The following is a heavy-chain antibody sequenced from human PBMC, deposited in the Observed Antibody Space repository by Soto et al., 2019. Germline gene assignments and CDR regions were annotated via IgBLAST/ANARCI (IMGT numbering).Heavy chain of an antibody. CDR2: INAGNGNT. V-gene: IGHV1-3*01. CDR1: GYTFTNYA. Sequence: QVQLVQSGAEVKKPGASVKVSCKASGYTFTNYAMHWVRQAPRQRLEWMGWINAGNGNTKYSQKFQGRVTITRDTSASTAYMELSSLRYEDTAVYYCARGPLLWGDVWGQGTTVTVSS. J-gene: IGHJ6*02. D-gene: IGHD3-10*01. CDR3: ARGPLLWGDV.